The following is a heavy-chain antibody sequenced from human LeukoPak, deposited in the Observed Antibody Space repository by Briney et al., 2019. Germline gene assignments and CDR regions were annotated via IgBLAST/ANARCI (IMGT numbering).Heavy chain of an antibody. CDR1: GGSISSYY. V-gene: IGHV4-59*01. CDR2: IYYSGST. D-gene: IGHD6-19*01. CDR3: ARVGYSSGWYFFDS. Sequence: SETLSLTCTVSGGSISSYYWSWIRQPPGKGLEWTGYIYYSGSTNYNPSLKSRVTISVDTSKNQFSLKLSSVTAADTAVYYCARVGYSSGWYFFDSWGQGTLVTVSS. J-gene: IGHJ4*02.